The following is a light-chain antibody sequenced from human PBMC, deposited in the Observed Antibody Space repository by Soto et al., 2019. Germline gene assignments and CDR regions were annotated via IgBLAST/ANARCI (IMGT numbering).Light chain of an antibody. CDR3: SSYAGSNHYV. J-gene: IGLJ1*01. CDR2: EVS. CDR1: SSDVGGYNY. V-gene: IGLV2-8*01. Sequence: QSVLTQPPSASGSPGQSVTISCTGTSSDVGGYNYVSWYQQHPGKAPKLMIYEVSKRPSGAPDRFSGSKSGNTASLTVSGLQAEDEADYYCSSYAGSNHYVFGTGTKV.